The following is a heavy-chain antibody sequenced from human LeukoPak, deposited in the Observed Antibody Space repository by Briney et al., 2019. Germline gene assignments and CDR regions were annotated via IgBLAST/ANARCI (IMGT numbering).Heavy chain of an antibody. J-gene: IGHJ4*02. D-gene: IGHD7-27*01. CDR1: GYTFTGYF. CDR2: INPNSGGT. V-gene: IGHV1-2*02. Sequence: ASVKVSCKASGYTFTGYFLHWMRQAPGQGLEWMGWINPNSGGTNFAQQFQGRVTMTRDTSISTAYMELSRLRSDDTAMYYCARGPATGDFDIWGQGTLVTVSS. CDR3: ARGPATGDFDI.